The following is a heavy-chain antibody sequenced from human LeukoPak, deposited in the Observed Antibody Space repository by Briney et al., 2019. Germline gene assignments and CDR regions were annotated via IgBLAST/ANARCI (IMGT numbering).Heavy chain of an antibody. CDR3: ARGPVLYCSSTSCYAGSAFDP. D-gene: IGHD2-2*01. CDR2: MNPNSGDT. CDR1: GYTFTSYD. J-gene: IGHJ5*02. V-gene: IGHV1-8*01. Sequence: VASVKVSCKASGYTFTSYDINWVRQATGQGLEWMGWMNPNSGDTGYAQKFQGRVTMTRNTSISTAYMELSSLRSEDTAVYYCARGPVLYCSSTSCYAGSAFDPWGQGTLVTVSS.